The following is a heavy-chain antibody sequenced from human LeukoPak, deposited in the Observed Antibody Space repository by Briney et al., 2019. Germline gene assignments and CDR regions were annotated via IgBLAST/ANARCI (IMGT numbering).Heavy chain of an antibody. CDR1: DYPFTSYG. D-gene: IGHD3-3*01. CDR2: ISAYNGNT. V-gene: IGHV1-18*01. Sequence: VASVKVSCKASDYPFTSYGISWVRQAPGQGLEWMGWISAYNGNTNYAQKVQGRFTMTTDTSTSTAYMELRSLRSDDTAVYYCARDGPRRYDFWSGSRFYYYYMDVWGKGTTATVSS. J-gene: IGHJ6*03. CDR3: ARDGPRRYDFWSGSRFYYYYMDV.